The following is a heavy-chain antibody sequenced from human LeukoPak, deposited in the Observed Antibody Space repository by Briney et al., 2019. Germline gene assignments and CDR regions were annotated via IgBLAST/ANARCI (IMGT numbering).Heavy chain of an antibody. Sequence: WETLSLTCTVSGGSISSSSYYWGWIRQPPGKGLEWIGQIYYSGSTYYNPSLKSRVTISVDTSKNQFSLKLSSVTAADTAVYYCARREGVYYGSGSTFDYWSQGTLVTVSS. CDR3: ARREGVYYGSGSTFDY. J-gene: IGHJ4*02. CDR2: IYYSGST. V-gene: IGHV4-39*01. D-gene: IGHD3-10*01. CDR1: GGSISSSSYY.